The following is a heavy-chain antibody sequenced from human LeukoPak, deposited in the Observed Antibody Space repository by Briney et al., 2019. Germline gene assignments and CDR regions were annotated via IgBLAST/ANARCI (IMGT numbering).Heavy chain of an antibody. CDR3: ANPQSRGYDYLDY. V-gene: IGHV3-30*18. D-gene: IGHD5-12*01. CDR2: VSIDGGEK. Sequence: GGSLRLSCAGSRFTFSNYGIHWVRQAPGKGLEWVAVVSIDGGEKHYADSVRGRFTISRDNSKNMLYLQMISLRVEDTAVYYCANPQSRGYDYLDYWGQGTLVSVSS. CDR1: RFTFSNYG. J-gene: IGHJ4*02.